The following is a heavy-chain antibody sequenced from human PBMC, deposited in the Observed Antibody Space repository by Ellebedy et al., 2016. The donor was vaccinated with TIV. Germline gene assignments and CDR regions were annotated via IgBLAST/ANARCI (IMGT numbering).Heavy chain of an antibody. V-gene: IGHV4-61*02. Sequence: SETLSLTXTVSGGSISSGSYYWSWIRQPAGKGLEWIGRIYTSGSTNYNPSLKSRITMSVDTSKNQFSLKLSSVTAADTAVYYCARGGDWFDPWGQGTLVTVSS. CDR1: GGSISSGSYY. D-gene: IGHD3-10*01. CDR3: ARGGDWFDP. J-gene: IGHJ5*02. CDR2: IYTSGST.